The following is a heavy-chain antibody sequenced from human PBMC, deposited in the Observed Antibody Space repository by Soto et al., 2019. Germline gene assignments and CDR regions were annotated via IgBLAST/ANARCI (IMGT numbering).Heavy chain of an antibody. V-gene: IGHV4-59*01. CDR2: IYYSGST. D-gene: IGHD4-17*01. J-gene: IGHJ4*02. Sequence: SETLSLTCTVSGGSISSYYWSWIRQPPGKGLEWIGYIYYSGSTNYSPSLKSRVTISVDTSKNQFSLKLSSVTAADTAVYYCARRYGASFDYWGQGTLVTVSS. CDR3: ARRYGASFDY. CDR1: GGSISSYY.